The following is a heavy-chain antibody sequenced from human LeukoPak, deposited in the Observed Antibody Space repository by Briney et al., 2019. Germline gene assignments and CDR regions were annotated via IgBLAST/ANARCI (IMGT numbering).Heavy chain of an antibody. V-gene: IGHV1-3*01. J-gene: IGHJ6*02. CDR1: GYTFTSYA. CDR3: ARGGYSSGWKYYYYGMDV. CDR2: INAGNGNT. Sequence: ASVKVSCKASGYTFTSYAMHWVRQAPGQRLEWMGWINAGNGNTKYSQKFQGRVTITRDTSASTAYMELSSLRSEDTAVYYCARGGYSSGWKYYYYGMDVWGQGTTVTVSS. D-gene: IGHD6-19*01.